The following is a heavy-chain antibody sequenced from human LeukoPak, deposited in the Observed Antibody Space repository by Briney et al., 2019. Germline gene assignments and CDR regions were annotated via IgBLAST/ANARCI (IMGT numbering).Heavy chain of an antibody. CDR2: IYYSGST. D-gene: IGHD3-3*01. CDR1: GGSISSSSYY. V-gene: IGHV4-39*02. Sequence: SETLSLTCTVSGGSISSSSYYWGWIREPPGKGLEWIGSIYYSGSTYYNPSLKSRVTISVDTSKNQFSLKLSSVTAADTAVYYCARDQYDFWSGLYYYYMDVWGKGTTVTVSS. CDR3: ARDQYDFWSGLYYYYMDV. J-gene: IGHJ6*03.